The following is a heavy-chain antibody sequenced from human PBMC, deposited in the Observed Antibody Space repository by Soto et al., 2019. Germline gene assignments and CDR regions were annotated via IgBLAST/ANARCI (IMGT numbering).Heavy chain of an antibody. CDR2: ISSGGST. V-gene: IGHV3-48*01. CDR1: GFTFSSYS. J-gene: IGHJ4*02. D-gene: IGHD3-22*01. Sequence: PGGSLRLSCAASGFTFSSYSMNWVRQAPGKGLEWVSYISSGGSTYYADSVKGRFTISRDNSKNTLYLQMNSLRAEDTAVFYCARFRYYDSSAYFDYWGQGTLVTVSS. CDR3: ARFRYYDSSAYFDY.